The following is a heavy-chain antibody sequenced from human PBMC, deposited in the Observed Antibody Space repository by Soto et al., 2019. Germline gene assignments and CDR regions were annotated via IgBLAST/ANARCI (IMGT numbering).Heavy chain of an antibody. Sequence: QVQLVESGGGLVKPGGSLRLSCVASGFTFSDYYMSWIRQTPGKGLEWVSSISGSSTYTNYADSVKGRFIISRDNAKNSLYLQMNSLIAEDTALYYCARGWMADGYWSQGTLVTVSS. J-gene: IGHJ4*02. CDR3: ARGWMADGY. D-gene: IGHD5-12*01. V-gene: IGHV3-11*05. CDR2: ISGSSTYT. CDR1: GFTFSDYY.